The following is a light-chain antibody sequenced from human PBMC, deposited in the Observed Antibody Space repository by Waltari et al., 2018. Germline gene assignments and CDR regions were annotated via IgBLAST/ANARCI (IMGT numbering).Light chain of an antibody. Sequence: SSELTQDPAVSVALRQTVRITCQGDGLRTYFASWYQQKPGQATVLVLYGKNNRPSGIPDRFSGSSSGNTASLTITGAQAEDEADYYCNSRDSSDNHWVFGGGTKLTVL. V-gene: IGLV3-19*01. CDR2: GKN. J-gene: IGLJ2*01. CDR3: NSRDSSDNHWV. CDR1: GLRTYF.